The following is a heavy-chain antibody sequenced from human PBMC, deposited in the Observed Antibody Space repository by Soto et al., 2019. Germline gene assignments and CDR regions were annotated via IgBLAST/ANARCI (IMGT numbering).Heavy chain of an antibody. V-gene: IGHV3-23*01. CDR3: AKDRITGTTSWFFDY. CDR2: ISPSAGTT. Sequence: PVGSLRLSCAVSGFIFRNYAMSWVRQAPGKGLEWVSGISPSAGTTYYEDSVKGRFTISRDNSKNTLYLQLNSLRAEDTAIYFCAKDRITGTTSWFFDYWGQGTLVTVSS. D-gene: IGHD1-7*01. CDR1: GFIFRNYA. J-gene: IGHJ4*02.